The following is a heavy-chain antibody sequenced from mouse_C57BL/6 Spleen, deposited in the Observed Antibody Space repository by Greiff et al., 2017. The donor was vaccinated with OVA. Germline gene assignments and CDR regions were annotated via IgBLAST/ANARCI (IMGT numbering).Heavy chain of an antibody. Sequence: QVQLKESGAELVRPGASVTLSCKASGYTFTDYEMHWVKQTPVHGLEWIGAIDPETGGTAYNQKFKGKAILTADKSSSTAYMELRSLTSEDSAVYYCTILYDYTWFAYWGQGTLVTVSA. V-gene: IGHV1-15*01. CDR1: GYTFTDYE. D-gene: IGHD2-4*01. CDR2: IDPETGGT. J-gene: IGHJ3*01. CDR3: TILYDYTWFAY.